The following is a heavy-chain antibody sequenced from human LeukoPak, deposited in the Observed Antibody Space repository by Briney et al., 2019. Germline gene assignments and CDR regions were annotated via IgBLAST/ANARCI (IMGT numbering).Heavy chain of an antibody. V-gene: IGHV1-69*13. J-gene: IGHJ6*02. CDR2: IIPIFGTA. D-gene: IGHD4-17*01. CDR1: GGTFSSYA. CDR3: ARAEPDGDYAPRLIYYYGMDV. Sequence: SVKVSCKASGGTFSSYAISWVRQAPGQGLEWMGGIIPIFGTANYAQKFEGRVTITADESTSTAYMELSSLRSEDTAVYYCARAEPDGDYAPRLIYYYGMDVWGQGTTVTVSS.